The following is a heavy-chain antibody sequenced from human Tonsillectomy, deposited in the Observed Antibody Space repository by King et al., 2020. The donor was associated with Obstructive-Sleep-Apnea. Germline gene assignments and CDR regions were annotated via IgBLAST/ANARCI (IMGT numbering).Heavy chain of an antibody. CDR1: DYSISSDYY. D-gene: IGHD3-22*01. CDR2: IYHSGST. J-gene: IGHJ4*02. V-gene: IGHV4-38-2*02. Sequence: VQLQESGPGLVKPSETLSLTCTVSDYSISSDYYWGWIRQPPGKGLEWSWSIYHSGSTYYNPSLKSRVTISVDTSKNQFSLKLSSVTAADTAVYYCARADSSGYYNWVYWGQGTLVTVSS. CDR3: ARADSSGYYNWVY.